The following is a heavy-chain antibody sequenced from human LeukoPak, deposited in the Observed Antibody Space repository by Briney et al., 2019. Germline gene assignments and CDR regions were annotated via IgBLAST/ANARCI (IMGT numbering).Heavy chain of an antibody. Sequence: PGGSLRLSCTVSGFTVSINSMSWVRQAPGKGLEWVSFIYSGGNTHYSDSVKGRFTISRDNSKNTLYLQMNSLRAEDTAVYYCARDSPNEGILWWSIDYWGQGTLVTVSS. CDR1: GFTVSINS. CDR2: IYSGGNT. J-gene: IGHJ4*02. CDR3: ARDSPNEGILWWSIDY. V-gene: IGHV3-53*01. D-gene: IGHD2-21*01.